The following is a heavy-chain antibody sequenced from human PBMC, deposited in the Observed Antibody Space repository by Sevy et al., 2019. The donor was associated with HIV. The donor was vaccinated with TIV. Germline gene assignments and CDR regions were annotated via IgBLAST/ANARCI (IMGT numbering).Heavy chain of an antibody. V-gene: IGHV3-7*01. J-gene: IGHJ6*02. D-gene: IGHD6-13*01. CDR2: IKQDGNEK. CDR1: GFTFSSYW. Sequence: GGSLRLSCAASGFTFSSYWMSWVRQAPGKGLEWVANIKQDGNEKYYVDSVKGRFTISRDNAKNSVYLQMSSLRAEDTAVYYCVRDGYSSSLYYYYYGMDVWGQGTTVTVSS. CDR3: VRDGYSSSLYYYYYGMDV.